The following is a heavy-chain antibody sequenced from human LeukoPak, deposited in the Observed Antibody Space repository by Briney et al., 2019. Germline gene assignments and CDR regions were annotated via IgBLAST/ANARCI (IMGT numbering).Heavy chain of an antibody. J-gene: IGHJ4*02. CDR1: GFSFKDAW. Sequence: GSLRLSCAASGFSFKDAWMSWVRQAPGKGLEWVGRIFSKSEGGTTDYAAPAKGRFTISRDDSKNTVYLQMNSLKSEDTAVYYCTTDPRDWGQGTLVTVSS. CDR3: TTDPRD. D-gene: IGHD3-10*01. V-gene: IGHV3-15*01. CDR2: IFSKSEGGTT.